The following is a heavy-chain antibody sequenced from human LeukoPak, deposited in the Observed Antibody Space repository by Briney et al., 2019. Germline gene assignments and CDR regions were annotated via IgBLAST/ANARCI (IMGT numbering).Heavy chain of an antibody. Sequence: GGSLRLSCAASGFTFSSYAMSWVRQAPGKGLEWVSAISGSGGSTYYADSVKGRFTISRDNSKNTLYLQMNSLRAKDTAVYYCAKDRGISIVVVVAATQYFDYWGQGTLVTVSS. CDR3: AKDRGISIVVVVAATQYFDY. CDR1: GFTFSSYA. CDR2: ISGSGGST. V-gene: IGHV3-23*01. J-gene: IGHJ4*02. D-gene: IGHD2-15*01.